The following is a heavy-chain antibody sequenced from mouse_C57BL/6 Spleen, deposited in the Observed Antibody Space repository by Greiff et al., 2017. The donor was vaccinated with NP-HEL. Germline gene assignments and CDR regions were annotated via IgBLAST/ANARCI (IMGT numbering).Heavy chain of an antibody. J-gene: IGHJ1*03. CDR3: ARRDWDAWYFDV. D-gene: IGHD4-1*01. Sequence: DVKLVESGGGLVKPGGSLKLSCAASGFTFGSYTMSWVRQTPEKRLEWVATISGGGGNTYYPDSVQGRFTISRDNAKNTLYLQMSSLRSEDTALYYCARRDWDAWYFDVGGTGTTVTVSS. V-gene: IGHV5-9*01. CDR2: ISGGGGNT. CDR1: GFTFGSYT.